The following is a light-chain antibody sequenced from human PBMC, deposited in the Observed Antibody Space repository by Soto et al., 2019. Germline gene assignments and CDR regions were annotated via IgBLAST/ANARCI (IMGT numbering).Light chain of an antibody. CDR1: SGHSSYT. V-gene: IGLV4-69*01. J-gene: IGLJ3*02. CDR3: QTWGTGIEV. CDR2: LNSDGSH. Sequence: QPVLTQSPSASASLRASVKLTCTLSSGHSSYTIAWHQQQPEKGPRYLMTLNSDGSHSKGDGIPDRFSGSSSGAERYLSISSLQSEDEADYYCQTWGTGIEVFGGGTKLTVL.